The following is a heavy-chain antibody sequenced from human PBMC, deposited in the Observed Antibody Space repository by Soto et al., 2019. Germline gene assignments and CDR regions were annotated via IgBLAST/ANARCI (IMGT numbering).Heavy chain of an antibody. CDR1: GGSFSGYY. CDR2: VNHVGST. J-gene: IGHJ5*02. D-gene: IGHD6-19*01. V-gene: IGHV4-34*01. Sequence: SETLSLTCGVYGGSFSGYYWTWIRQPPGKGLEWIGEVNHVGSTNYNPSLKSRVTISVDTSKNQFSLTLRSVTAMYYCARAGIAVDGNNQGGWFDPWGQGTLVTVSS. CDR3: IAVDGNNQGGWFDP.